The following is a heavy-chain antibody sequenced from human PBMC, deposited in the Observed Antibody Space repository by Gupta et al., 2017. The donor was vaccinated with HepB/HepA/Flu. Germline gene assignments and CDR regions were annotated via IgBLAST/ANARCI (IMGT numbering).Heavy chain of an antibody. V-gene: IGHV1-69*06. J-gene: IGHJ5*02. Sequence: IFGTANYAQKFQGRVTITADKSTSTAYMELSSLRSEDTAVYYCASANPHDYNFNWFDPWGQGTLVTVSS. D-gene: IGHD5-24*01. CDR3: ASANPHDYNFNWFDP. CDR2: IFGTA.